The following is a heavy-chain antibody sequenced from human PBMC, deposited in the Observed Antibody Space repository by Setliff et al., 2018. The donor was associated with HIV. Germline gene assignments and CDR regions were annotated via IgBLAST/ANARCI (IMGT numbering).Heavy chain of an antibody. CDR3: AKDRLLDGSSWYYLDY. Sequence: GVSLRLSCAASGFTFSGYGMYWVRQAPGKGLEWVAFIRYDGDNKYYADSVKGRFTISRDNSKNTLYLQMNSLRPEDTALYYCAKDRLLDGSSWYYLDYWGQGTLVTVSS. CDR2: IRYDGDNK. V-gene: IGHV3-30*02. J-gene: IGHJ4*02. D-gene: IGHD6-13*01. CDR1: GFTFSGYG.